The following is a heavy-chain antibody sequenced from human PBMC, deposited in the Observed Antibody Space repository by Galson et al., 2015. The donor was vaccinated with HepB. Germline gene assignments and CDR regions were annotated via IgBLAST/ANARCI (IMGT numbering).Heavy chain of an antibody. CDR1: GFTFSSYA. J-gene: IGHJ6*04. D-gene: IGHD6-13*01. Sequence: SLRLSCAASGFTFSSYAMHWVRQAPGKGLEYVSAISSNGGSTYYADSVKGRFTISRDNSKNTLYLQMSSLRAEDTAVYYCVKLSLYSSHAMDVWGKGTTVTVSS. CDR3: VKLSLYSSHAMDV. CDR2: ISSNGGST. V-gene: IGHV3-64D*06.